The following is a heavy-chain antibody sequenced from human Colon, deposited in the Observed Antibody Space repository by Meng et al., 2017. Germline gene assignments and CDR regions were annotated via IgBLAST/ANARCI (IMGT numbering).Heavy chain of an antibody. Sequence: QVHLVQSGAEVKKPGASAKLTCKASGNTFTSTTIHWVRQAPGQRPEWMGWINAGSGNTKYSLKFQNRVTLTRDTSASTAYLEVKSLTSRDTAVYYCVRDPTGGSFHYFDSWGQGALVTVSS. CDR2: INAGSGNT. J-gene: IGHJ4*02. CDR1: GNTFTSTT. CDR3: VRDPTGGSFHYFDS. D-gene: IGHD1-14*01. V-gene: IGHV1-3*01.